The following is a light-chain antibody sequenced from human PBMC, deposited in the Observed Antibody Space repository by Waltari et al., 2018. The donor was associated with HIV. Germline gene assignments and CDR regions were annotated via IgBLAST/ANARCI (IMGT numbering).Light chain of an antibody. CDR3: QHRTNWPPLT. V-gene: IGKV3-11*01. CDR2: DAS. CDR1: QSVSSS. Sequence: EIVLTQSPATLSLSPGERATLSCRASQSVSSSLAWSQQTRGQPPRLLSFDASNRATGIPARFSGSGSGTDFTLTISSLEPEDFAVYFCQHRTNWPPLTFGGGTRVEIK. J-gene: IGKJ4*01.